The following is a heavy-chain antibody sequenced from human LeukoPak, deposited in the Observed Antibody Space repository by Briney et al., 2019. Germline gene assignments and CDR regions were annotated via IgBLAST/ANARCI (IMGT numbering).Heavy chain of an antibody. CDR1: VFTFSSYG. V-gene: IGHV3-23*01. J-gene: IGHJ4*02. CDR2: ISGSDDST. CDR3: ATLLRYFDWLERGLFDY. D-gene: IGHD3-9*01. Sequence: PGGSLRLSCAASVFTFSSYGMSWVRQAPGKGLEWVSTISGSDDSTYYADSVEGRFTISRDNSKNTLYLQMNSLRAEDTAVYYCATLLRYFDWLERGLFDYWGQGTLVTVSS.